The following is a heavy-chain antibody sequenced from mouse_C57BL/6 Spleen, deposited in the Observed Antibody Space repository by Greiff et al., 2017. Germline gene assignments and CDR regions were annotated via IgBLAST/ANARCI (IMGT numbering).Heavy chain of an antibody. J-gene: IGHJ1*03. CDR2: FHPYNDDT. CDR1: GYTFTTYP. Sequence: VQLQQSGAELVKPGASVKMSCKASGYTFTTYPIEWMKQNHGKSLEWIGNFHPYNDDTKYNEKFKGKATLTVEKSSSAVYLELSRLTSDDSAVYDCERDYGNYGYFDVWGTGTTVTVSS. V-gene: IGHV1-47*01. CDR3: ERDYGNYGYFDV. D-gene: IGHD2-1*01.